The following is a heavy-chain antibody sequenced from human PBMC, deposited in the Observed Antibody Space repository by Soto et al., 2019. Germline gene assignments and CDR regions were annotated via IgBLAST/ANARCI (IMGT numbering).Heavy chain of an antibody. CDR3: ARDVRGPLILNGVNWFDP. D-gene: IGHD3-9*01. CDR2: IIPIFGTA. Sequence: SVKVSCKASGGTFSSYAISWVRQAPGQGLEWMGGIIPIFGTANYAQKFQGRVTITADESTSTAYMELSSLRSEDTAVYYRARDVRGPLILNGVNWFDPWGQGTLVTVSS. CDR1: GGTFSSYA. V-gene: IGHV1-69*13. J-gene: IGHJ5*02.